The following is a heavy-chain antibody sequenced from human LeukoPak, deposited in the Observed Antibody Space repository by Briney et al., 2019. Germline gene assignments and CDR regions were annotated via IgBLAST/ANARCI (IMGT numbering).Heavy chain of an antibody. V-gene: IGHV4-59*08. CDR1: GGSISSYY. D-gene: IGHD3-3*01. J-gene: IGHJ3*02. CDR3: ARLANYDFWRGPYPHDAFDI. CDR2: IYYSGST. Sequence: PSETLSLTCTVSGGSISSYYWSWIRQPPGKGLEWIGYIYYSGSTNYNPSIKSRVTISIDTSKNQFSLKLSSVTAADTAVYYCARLANYDFWRGPYPHDAFDIWGQGTVATVSS.